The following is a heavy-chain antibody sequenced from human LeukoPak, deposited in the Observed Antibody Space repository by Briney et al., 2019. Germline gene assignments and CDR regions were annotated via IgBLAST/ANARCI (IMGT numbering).Heavy chain of an antibody. D-gene: IGHD3-3*01. V-gene: IGHV4-59*01. CDR3: ARASLRSQPFDP. CDR1: GGSISSYY. CDR2: IYYSGST. Sequence: SETPSLTCTVSGGSISSYYWSWIRQPPGKGLEWIGYIYYSGSTNYNPSLKSRVTISVDTSKNQFSLKLSSVTAADTAVYYCARASLRSQPFDPWGQGTLVTVSS. J-gene: IGHJ5*02.